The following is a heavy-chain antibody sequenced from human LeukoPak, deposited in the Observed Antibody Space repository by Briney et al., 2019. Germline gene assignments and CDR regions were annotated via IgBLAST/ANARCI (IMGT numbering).Heavy chain of an antibody. CDR1: YLALNTSGVY. CDR3: SRHDSSRSFDI. J-gene: IGHJ3*02. D-gene: IGHD3-22*01. CDR2: IYWDDDK. V-gene: IGHV2-5*02. Sequence: SGPTLGNPPQTLTLACTFSYLALNTSGVYVGWIRQPRGKGLEWLALIYWDDDKRYSPSLKSRLTITKDTSKNQVVLTITNMDPVDTATYYCSRHDSSRSFDIWGQGTMVTVSS.